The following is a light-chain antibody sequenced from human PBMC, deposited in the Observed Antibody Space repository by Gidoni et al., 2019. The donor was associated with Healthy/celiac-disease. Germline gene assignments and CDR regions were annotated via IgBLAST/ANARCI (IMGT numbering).Light chain of an antibody. V-gene: IGKV3-15*01. CDR1: QSVSSN. J-gene: IGKJ1*01. CDR2: GAS. CDR3: QQYNNWPPNRX. Sequence: EIVITQPPATLSVSPGERATLSCRASQSVSSNLAWYQQKPGQAPRLLIYGASTRATGIPARFSGSGSGTEFTLTISSLQSEDFAVYYCQQYNNWPPNRXFXERTKVEIK.